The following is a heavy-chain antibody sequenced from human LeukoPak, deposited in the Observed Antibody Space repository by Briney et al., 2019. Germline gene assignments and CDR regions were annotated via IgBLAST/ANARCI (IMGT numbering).Heavy chain of an antibody. Sequence: SETLSLTCTVSGGSISSSSYYWGWIRQPPGKGLEWIGSIYYSGSTYYNPSLKSRVTISVDTSKNQFSLKLSSVTAADTAVYYCARREVRARRYFDYWGQGTLVTVSS. CDR2: IYYSGST. CDR1: GGSISSSSYY. J-gene: IGHJ4*02. D-gene: IGHD3-10*01. V-gene: IGHV4-39*01. CDR3: ARREVRARRYFDY.